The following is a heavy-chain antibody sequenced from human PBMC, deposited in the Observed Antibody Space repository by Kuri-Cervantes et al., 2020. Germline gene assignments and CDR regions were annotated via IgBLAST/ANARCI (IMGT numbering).Heavy chain of an antibody. Sequence: SGPTLVKPTQTLTLPCTFSVFSLITSGVGVGWIRQPPGKAMEWLALIYCDDDKRYSPSLKSRLTITKDTAKNQVVLTMTNMDPVDTATYYCAHRYYDSSGYSFDYWGQGTLVTVSS. CDR2: IYCDDDK. J-gene: IGHJ4*02. CDR3: AHRYYDSSGYSFDY. D-gene: IGHD3-22*01. CDR1: VFSLITSGVG. V-gene: IGHV2-5*02.